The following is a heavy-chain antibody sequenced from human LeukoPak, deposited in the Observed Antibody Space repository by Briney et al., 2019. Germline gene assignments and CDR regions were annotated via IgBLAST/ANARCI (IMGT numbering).Heavy chain of an antibody. CDR3: ARGPVSEVVAIPYFDY. CDR2: IYHSGST. Sequence: SETLSLTCAVSGGSISSSNWWSWVRQPPGKGLEWIGEIYHSGSTNYNPSLKSRVTISVDKSKNQFSLKLSSVTAADTAVYYCARGPVSEVVAIPYFDYWGQGTLVAVSS. J-gene: IGHJ4*02. D-gene: IGHD3-22*01. V-gene: IGHV4-4*02. CDR1: GGSISSSNW.